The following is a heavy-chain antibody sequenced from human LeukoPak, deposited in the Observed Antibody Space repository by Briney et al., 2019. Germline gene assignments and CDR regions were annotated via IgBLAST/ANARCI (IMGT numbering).Heavy chain of an antibody. Sequence: SETLSLTCTVSGGSITTHYWSWIRQPAGREVEWIGRVYSTGSTKYNPSLESGGTMSVDPSNNRFSLSLRSGTAADTAVYYCARDRLGDYGTFDIWGQGTMVTVSS. D-gene: IGHD4-17*01. CDR2: VYSTGST. V-gene: IGHV4-4*07. J-gene: IGHJ3*02. CDR1: GGSITTHY. CDR3: ARDRLGDYGTFDI.